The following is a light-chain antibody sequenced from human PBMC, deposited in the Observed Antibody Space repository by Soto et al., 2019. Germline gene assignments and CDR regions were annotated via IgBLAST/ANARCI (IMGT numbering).Light chain of an antibody. Sequence: QSVLTQPASVSDSPGQSITISCTGTSSDVGGSNFVSWYQQHPGKPPKLIIYDVANRPSGVYNRFSGSKSGSTASLIISRLQTEDEADYYCVSYTSSTTYDFGTGTKVTVL. V-gene: IGLV2-14*03. CDR3: VSYTSSTTYD. CDR1: SSDVGGSNF. CDR2: DVA. J-gene: IGLJ1*01.